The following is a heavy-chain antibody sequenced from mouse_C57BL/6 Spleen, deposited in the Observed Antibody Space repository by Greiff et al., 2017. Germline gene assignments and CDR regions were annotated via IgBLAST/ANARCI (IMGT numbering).Heavy chain of an antibody. CDR1: GYSFTDYN. CDR3: ARLVLRYYAMDY. CDR2: INPNYGTT. J-gene: IGHJ4*01. D-gene: IGHD1-1*01. V-gene: IGHV1-39*01. Sequence: EVQLVESGPELVKPGASVKISCKASGYSFTDYNMTWVKQSNGKSLAWIGVINPNYGTTSYNQKFKGKATLTVDQSSSTAYMQLNSLTSEDSAIYYCARLVLRYYAMDYWGQGTSVTVSS.